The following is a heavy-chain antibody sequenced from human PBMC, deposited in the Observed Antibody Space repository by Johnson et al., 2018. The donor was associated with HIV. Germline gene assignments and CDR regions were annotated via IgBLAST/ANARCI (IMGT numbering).Heavy chain of an antibody. D-gene: IGHD2-21*01. V-gene: IGHV3-72*01. CDR1: GFTFSDHY. CDR3: ARDGYSGGFDI. J-gene: IGHJ3*02. Sequence: VQLVESGGGLVQPGGSLRLSCEASGFTFSDHYMDWVRQAPGKGLEWVGRSRNKANTYTTEYAVSVQGRFTISRDDSKNSLYLQMNSLKTEDTAVYYCARDGYSGGFDIWGQGTMVTVSS. CDR2: SRNKANTYTT.